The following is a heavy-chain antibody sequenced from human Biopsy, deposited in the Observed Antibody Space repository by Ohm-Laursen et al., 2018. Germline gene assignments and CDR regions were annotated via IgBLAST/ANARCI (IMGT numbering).Heavy chain of an antibody. J-gene: IGHJ3*02. V-gene: IGHV1-69*06. CDR3: ASDGSRNGKNAFDI. CDR1: GGSFSTYT. CDR2: IVPIFAPA. Sequence: GASVTVSCKAYGGSFSTYTISWVRQAPGQGLEWLGGIVPIFAPANYAQRFQGRVTITADKSANTVYMELTSLASEDTAVYYCASDGSRNGKNAFDIWGQGIMVTVSS. D-gene: IGHD2-2*01.